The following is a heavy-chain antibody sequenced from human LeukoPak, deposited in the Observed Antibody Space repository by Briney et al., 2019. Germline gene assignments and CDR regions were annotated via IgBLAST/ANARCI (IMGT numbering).Heavy chain of an antibody. Sequence: GGCLRLSRAASGFTFDDYAMHWVRQAPGKGREWVSGMSWNSGSIGYADSVKGRFTISRDNAKHSLYLQMNSLRAEDMALYYCAKASIAVAGPAYFDHWGQGTLVTVSS. D-gene: IGHD6-19*01. J-gene: IGHJ4*02. CDR2: MSWNSGSI. CDR3: AKASIAVAGPAYFDH. CDR1: GFTFDDYA. V-gene: IGHV3-9*03.